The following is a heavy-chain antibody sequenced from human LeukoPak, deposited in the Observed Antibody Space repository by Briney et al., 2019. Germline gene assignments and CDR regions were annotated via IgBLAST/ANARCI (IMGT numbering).Heavy chain of an antibody. Sequence: ASVKVSCKASGGTFSSYAISWVQQAPGQGLEWMGRIISIFGTANYAQKFQGRVTITTDESTNTAYMELSSLRSEDTAVYYCARGNWDSSGWYYDYWGQGTLVTVSS. J-gene: IGHJ4*02. V-gene: IGHV1-69*05. CDR2: IISIFGTA. CDR3: ARGNWDSSGWYYDY. D-gene: IGHD6-19*01. CDR1: GGTFSSYA.